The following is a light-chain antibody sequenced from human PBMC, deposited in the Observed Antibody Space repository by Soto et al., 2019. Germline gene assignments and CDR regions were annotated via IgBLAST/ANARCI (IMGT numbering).Light chain of an antibody. CDR2: GAS. CDR1: QGVSSK. J-gene: IGKJ5*01. Sequence: IVLTQSPATLSVSPGERATLSCRASQGVSSKLAWYQQKPGQAPRLLIYGASTRATGIPARFSGSGSGTEFTLTISSLQSEDFAVYYCQQYNNWPPITFGQGTRLEIK. V-gene: IGKV3-15*01. CDR3: QQYNNWPPIT.